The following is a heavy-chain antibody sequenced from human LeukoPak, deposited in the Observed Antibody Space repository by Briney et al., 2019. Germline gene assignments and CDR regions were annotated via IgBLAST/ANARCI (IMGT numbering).Heavy chain of an antibody. V-gene: IGHV1-2*02. D-gene: IGHD6-19*01. CDR3: ARAQQWLGGWFDP. CDR1: GDTFTGYY. CDR2: INPNSGGT. Sequence: SVKVSCKASGDTFTGYYMHWVRQAPGQGLEWMGWINPNSGGTNYAQKFQGRVTMTRDTSISTAYMELSRLRSDDTAVYYCARAQQWLGGWFDPWGQGTLVTVSS. J-gene: IGHJ5*02.